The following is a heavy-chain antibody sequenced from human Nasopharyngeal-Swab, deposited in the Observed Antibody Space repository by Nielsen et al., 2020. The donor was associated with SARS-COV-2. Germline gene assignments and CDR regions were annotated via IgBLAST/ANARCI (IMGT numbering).Heavy chain of an antibody. CDR2: ISSSGSTI. V-gene: IGHV3-11*01. CDR1: GFTFSDYY. D-gene: IGHD3-22*01. CDR3: ATDYYDSSGAHGVFDY. J-gene: IGHJ4*02. Sequence: GGSLRLSCAASGFTFSDYYMSWIRQAPGKGLEWVSYISSSGSTIYYADSVKGRFTIPRDNAKNSLYLQMNSLRAEDTAVYYCATDYYDSSGAHGVFDYWGQGTLVTVSS.